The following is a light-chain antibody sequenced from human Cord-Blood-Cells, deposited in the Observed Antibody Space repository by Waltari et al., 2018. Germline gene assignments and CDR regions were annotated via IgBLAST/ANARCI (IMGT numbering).Light chain of an antibody. J-gene: IGLJ2*01. CDR3: SSYAGSNNVV. Sequence: QSALTPPPSASGSPGQSVTIPCTGTSSDVGGYNYVSWYQQHPGKAPKLMIYEVSKRPSGVPDRFSGSKSGNTVSLTVSGLQAEDEADYYCSSYAGSNNVVFGGGTKLTVL. CDR1: SSDVGGYNY. CDR2: EVS. V-gene: IGLV2-8*01.